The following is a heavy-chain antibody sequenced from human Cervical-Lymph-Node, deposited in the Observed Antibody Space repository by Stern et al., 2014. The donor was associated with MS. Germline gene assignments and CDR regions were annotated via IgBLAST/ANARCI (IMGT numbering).Heavy chain of an antibody. Sequence: VQLLESGGGVVQPGRSLRLSCAASGFTFSSFAMHWVRQAPGKGLEWVAVISHKGATTYYAASVKGRFTISRDNSKNTVFLQMNSLRPEDTAVYYCASRGTPFDVTSINEYWGQGTLVTVSS. CDR1: GFTFSSFA. J-gene: IGHJ4*02. V-gene: IGHV3-30-3*01. D-gene: IGHD1-1*01. CDR2: ISHKGATT. CDR3: ASRGTPFDVTSINEY.